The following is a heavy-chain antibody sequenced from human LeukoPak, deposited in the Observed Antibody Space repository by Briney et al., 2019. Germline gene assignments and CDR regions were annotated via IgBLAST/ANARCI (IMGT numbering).Heavy chain of an antibody. J-gene: IGHJ4*02. CDR3: ARLRTYYYDSSGRGDFDY. Sequence: ASVKVSCKASGGTFSSYAISWVRQAPGQGLEWMRGIIPIFGTANYAQKFQGRVTITADESTSTAYMELSSLRSEDTAVYYCARLRTYYYDSSGRGDFDYWGQGTLVTVSS. CDR1: GGTFSSYA. CDR2: IIPIFGTA. V-gene: IGHV1-69*13. D-gene: IGHD3-22*01.